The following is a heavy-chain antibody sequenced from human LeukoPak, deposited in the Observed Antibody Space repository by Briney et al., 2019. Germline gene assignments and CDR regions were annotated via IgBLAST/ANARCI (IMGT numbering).Heavy chain of an antibody. Sequence: SVKVSCKASGGTFSSYAISWVRQAPGQGLERMGGIIPIFGTANYAQKFQGRVTITADESTSTAYMELSSLRSEDTAVYYCARGRGITMIPPLGYWGQGTLVTVSS. CDR2: IIPIFGTA. J-gene: IGHJ4*02. V-gene: IGHV1-69*13. CDR1: GGTFSSYA. CDR3: ARGRGITMIPPLGY. D-gene: IGHD3-22*01.